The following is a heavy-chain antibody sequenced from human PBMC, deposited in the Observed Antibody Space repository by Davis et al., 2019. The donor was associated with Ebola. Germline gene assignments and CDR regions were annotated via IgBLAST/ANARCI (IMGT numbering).Heavy chain of an antibody. J-gene: IGHJ4*02. CDR3: ARGWLRSAFDQ. CDR1: GDSVSGSRGA. Sequence: HSQTLSLTCAISGDSVSGSRGAWNWIRRSPSRGLEWLGRTYYSSKWYNESALSVKSRMIVSADTAKNQLSLHLDSVTPEDTAVYYCARGWLRSAFDQWGQGTLVTVSS. V-gene: IGHV6-1*01. D-gene: IGHD5-12*01. CDR2: TYYSSKWYN.